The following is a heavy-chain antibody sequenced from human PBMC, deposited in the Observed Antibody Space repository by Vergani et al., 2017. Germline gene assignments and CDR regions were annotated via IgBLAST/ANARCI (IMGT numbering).Heavy chain of an antibody. V-gene: IGHV4-59*01. CDR1: GGSISSYY. D-gene: IGHD3-22*01. CDR2: IYYSGST. J-gene: IGHJ4*02. Sequence: QVQLQESGPGLVKTSETLSITCTVSGGSISSYYGSWIRQPPGKGLEWIGYIYYSGSTNYNPSLKSRVTISVDTSKNQFSLKLSSVTAADTAVYYCATYDSSGYYGTFSYWGQGTLVTVSS. CDR3: ATYDSSGYYGTFSY.